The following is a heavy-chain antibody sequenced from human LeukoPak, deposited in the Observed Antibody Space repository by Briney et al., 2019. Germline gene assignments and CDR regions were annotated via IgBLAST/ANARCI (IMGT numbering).Heavy chain of an antibody. CDR2: ISSSSSYI. J-gene: IGHJ4*02. D-gene: IGHD6-19*01. Sequence: PGGSLRLSCAASGFTFSSYSMNWVRQAPGKGLEWVSSISSSSSYIYYADSVKGRLTISRDNAKNSLYLQMNSLRAEDTAVYYCARDRVPSLAVAGNFDYWGQGTLVTVSS. V-gene: IGHV3-21*01. CDR1: GFTFSSYS. CDR3: ARDRVPSLAVAGNFDY.